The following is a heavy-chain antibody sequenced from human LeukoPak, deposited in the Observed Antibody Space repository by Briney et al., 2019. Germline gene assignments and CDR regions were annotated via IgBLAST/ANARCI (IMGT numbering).Heavy chain of an antibody. CDR1: GFTLTSYA. CDR3: AKDLSVGRDYGGDGGDY. Sequence: PRGSPRLSSADSGFTLTSYAMSWVRHTPGTGRERGSAISCSGSSTYYADSVKGRFTISRDNSKNTLYLQMNSLRAEDTAVYYCAKDLSVGRDYGGDGGDYWGQGTLVTVSS. V-gene: IGHV3-23*01. J-gene: IGHJ4*02. CDR2: ISCSGSST. D-gene: IGHD4-23*01.